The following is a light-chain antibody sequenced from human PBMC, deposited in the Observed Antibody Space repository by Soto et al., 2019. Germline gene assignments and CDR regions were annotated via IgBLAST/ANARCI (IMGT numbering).Light chain of an antibody. J-gene: IGLJ1*01. CDR2: EVS. CDR1: SSDVGAYDF. Sequence: QSALTQPASVSGSPGQSIAISCTGTSSDVGAYDFVSWYQQHPDKAPKLLIYEVSNRPSGVSDRFSGSKSVNTATLTNSGLQAEDEADYYCSSHTASNTRVFGTGTKVTVL. CDR3: SSHTASNTRV. V-gene: IGLV2-14*03.